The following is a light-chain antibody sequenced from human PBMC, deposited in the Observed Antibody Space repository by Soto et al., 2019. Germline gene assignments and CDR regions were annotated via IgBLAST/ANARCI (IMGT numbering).Light chain of an antibody. V-gene: IGKV1-8*01. CDR3: HQYYSYPLT. CDR2: AAS. Sequence: AIRMTQSPSSFSASTGDRVTITCRASQGISSYLAWYRQKPGKAPELLIYAASTLQSGVPSRFSGSGSGTEFTLTISSLQSEDFATYYCHQYYSYPLTFGPGTKVEIK. J-gene: IGKJ3*01. CDR1: QGISSY.